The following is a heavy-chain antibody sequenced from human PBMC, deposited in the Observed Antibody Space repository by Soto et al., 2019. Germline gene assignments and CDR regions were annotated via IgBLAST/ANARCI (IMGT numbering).Heavy chain of an antibody. CDR1: GFTFSSYA. V-gene: IGHV3-23*01. D-gene: IGHD6-13*01. CDR2: ISGSGDST. Sequence: EVQLLESGGGLVQPGGSLRLSCAASGFTFSSYARNWVSQAPGKGLEWVSVISGSGDSTYYADSVKGRFTISRDNSKNTLYLQMNSLRAEETSVYCCARQSSSWYFDYWGQGTLVTVSS. CDR3: ARQSSSWYFDY. J-gene: IGHJ4*02.